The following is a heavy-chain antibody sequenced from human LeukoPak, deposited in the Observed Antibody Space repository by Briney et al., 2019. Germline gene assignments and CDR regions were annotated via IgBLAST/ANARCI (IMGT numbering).Heavy chain of an antibody. CDR3: ARAGVYSYDLDY. D-gene: IGHD5-18*01. CDR2: IIPIFGTA. CDR1: GGAFSSYA. Sequence: ASVKVSCKASGGAFSSYAISWVRQAPGQGLEWMGRIIPIFGTANYAQKFQGRVTITTDESTSTAYMELSSLRSEDTAVYYCARAGVYSYDLDYWGQVTLVTVSS. J-gene: IGHJ4*02. V-gene: IGHV1-69*05.